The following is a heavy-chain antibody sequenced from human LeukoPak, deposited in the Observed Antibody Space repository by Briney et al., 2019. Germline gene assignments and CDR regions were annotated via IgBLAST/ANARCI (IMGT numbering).Heavy chain of an antibody. J-gene: IGHJ6*03. Sequence: GGSLRLSCAASGFTFDDYAMHWVRQAPGKGLEWVSGISWNSGSIGYADSVKGRFTISRDNAKNSLYLQMNSLRAEDTALYYCAKAGYSGQFRMDVWGKGTTVNVSS. CDR3: AKAGYSGQFRMDV. CDR2: ISWNSGSI. V-gene: IGHV3-9*01. CDR1: GFTFDDYA. D-gene: IGHD6-13*01.